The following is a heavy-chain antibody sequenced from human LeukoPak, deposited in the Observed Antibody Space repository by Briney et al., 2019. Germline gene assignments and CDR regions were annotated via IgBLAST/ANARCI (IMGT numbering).Heavy chain of an antibody. CDR2: INHSGST. CDR1: GGSFSGYY. Sequence: PSETLSLTCAVYGGSFSGYYWSWIRQPPGKGLEWIGEINHSGSTNYNPFLKSRVTISVDTSKNQFSLKLSSVTAADTAVYYCARQGYTIFGVVLLKDWFDPWGQGTLVTVSS. CDR3: ARQGYTIFGVVLLKDWFDP. D-gene: IGHD3-3*01. V-gene: IGHV4-34*01. J-gene: IGHJ5*02.